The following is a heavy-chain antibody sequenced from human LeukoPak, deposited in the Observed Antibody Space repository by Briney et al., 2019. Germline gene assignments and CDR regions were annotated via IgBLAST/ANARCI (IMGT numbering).Heavy chain of an antibody. CDR2: IFPSGGEI. D-gene: IGHD2-8*02. CDR3: ATYRQVLLPFES. Sequence: GGTLRLSCAASGFTFSSYGMNWVRQPPGKGLEWASSIFPSGGEIHYADSVRGRFTISRDNSKSTLSLQMNSLRAEDTAIYYCATYRQVLLPFESWGQGTLVTVSS. J-gene: IGHJ4*02. V-gene: IGHV3-23*01. CDR1: GFTFSSYG.